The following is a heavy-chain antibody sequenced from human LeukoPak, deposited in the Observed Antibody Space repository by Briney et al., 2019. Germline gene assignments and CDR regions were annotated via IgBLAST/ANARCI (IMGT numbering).Heavy chain of an antibody. J-gene: IGHJ5*02. CDR2: VDYSGST. Sequence: PSETLSLTCTVSGGSIGRSSYNWGWIRQPPGKGLEWIGSVDYSGSTYYNPSLKSRVAISVDTSKNQFSLMVTSVTAADTAVYYCARPPGIAAAWFDPWGQGTLVTVSS. CDR3: ARPPGIAAAWFDP. CDR1: GGSIGRSSYN. D-gene: IGHD6-13*01. V-gene: IGHV4-39*01.